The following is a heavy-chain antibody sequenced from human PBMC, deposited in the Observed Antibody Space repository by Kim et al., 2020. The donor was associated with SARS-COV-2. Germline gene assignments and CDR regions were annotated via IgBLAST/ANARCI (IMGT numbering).Heavy chain of an antibody. V-gene: IGHV4-34*01. CDR1: GGSFSGYY. D-gene: IGHD6-13*01. Sequence: SETLSLTCAVYGGSFSGYYWSWIRQPPGKGLEWIGEINHSGSTNYNPSLKSRVTISVDTSKNQFSLKLSSVTAADTAVYYCARGFTWGQQPPDYWGQGTLVTVSS. CDR3: ARGFTWGQQPPDY. J-gene: IGHJ4*02. CDR2: INHSGST.